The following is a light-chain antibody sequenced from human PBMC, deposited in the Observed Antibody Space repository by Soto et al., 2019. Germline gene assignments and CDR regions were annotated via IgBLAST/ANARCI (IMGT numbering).Light chain of an antibody. CDR2: SNN. V-gene: IGLV1-47*02. CDR1: SSNIGSNY. CDR3: AAWDDSLSGLV. Sequence: QSVLTQPPSASGTPGQRVTISCSGSSSNIGSNYVYWYQQLPGTAPKLLIYSNNQRPSGVPDRFSGYKSGTSASLAISGLRSEDDADYYCAAWDDSLSGLVFGGGTKLTVL. J-gene: IGLJ3*02.